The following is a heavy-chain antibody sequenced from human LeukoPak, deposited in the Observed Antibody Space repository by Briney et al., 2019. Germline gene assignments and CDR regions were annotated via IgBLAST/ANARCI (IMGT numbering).Heavy chain of an antibody. CDR1: GGSFSGYY. Sequence: PSETLSLTCAVSGGSFSGYYWTWIRQPPGKGLEWIGEINHSGSTNYNPSLKSRVTISVGTSTNQFSLNLYSVTDADTAVYYCARRPSPPDAFDIWGQGTMVTVSS. CDR2: INHSGST. V-gene: IGHV4-34*01. J-gene: IGHJ3*02. CDR3: ARRPSPPDAFDI.